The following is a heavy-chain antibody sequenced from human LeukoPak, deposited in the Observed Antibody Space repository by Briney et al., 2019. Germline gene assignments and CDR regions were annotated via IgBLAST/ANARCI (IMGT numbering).Heavy chain of an antibody. J-gene: IGHJ5*02. CDR1: GGSISISYW. D-gene: IGHD2-2*01. Sequence: SESLSLTCAVSGGSISISYWWSWVRQPPGKGLEWVWEIYHSGSTNYNPSLKGRVTISVDKSKNQFSLKLSSVTTADTAVYYCAKYCSRTSCPSAWFDPWGQGTLVTVSS. CDR2: IYHSGST. CDR3: AKYCSRTSCPSAWFDP. V-gene: IGHV4-4*02.